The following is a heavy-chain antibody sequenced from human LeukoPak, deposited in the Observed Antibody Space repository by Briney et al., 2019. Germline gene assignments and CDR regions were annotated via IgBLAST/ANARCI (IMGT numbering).Heavy chain of an antibody. J-gene: IGHJ4*02. CDR3: ARDFAMVRGVISY. V-gene: IGHV3-66*02. D-gene: IGHD3-10*01. CDR1: GFTVSSNY. CDR2: IYSGDST. Sequence: GGSLTLSCAASGFTVSSNYMSWVRQAPGKGLEWVSVIYSGDSTYYADSVKGRFTISRDNSKNTLYLQMNSLRAEDTAVYYCARDFAMVRGVISYWGQGTLVTVSS.